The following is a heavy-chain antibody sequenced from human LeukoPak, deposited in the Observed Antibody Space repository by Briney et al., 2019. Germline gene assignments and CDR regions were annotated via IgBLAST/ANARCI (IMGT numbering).Heavy chain of an antibody. CDR3: ARDISVSGPAAIDRQLDY. CDR2: INSDGSST. CDR1: GFTFSSYW. V-gene: IGHV3-74*01. D-gene: IGHD2-2*01. J-gene: IGHJ4*02. Sequence: GGSLRLSCAASGFTFSSYWMHWVRQAPGKGLVWVSRINSDGSSTSYADSVKGRFTISRDNATNTLYLQMNSLRVEDTAVYYCARDISVSGPAAIDRQLDYWGQGTLVTVSS.